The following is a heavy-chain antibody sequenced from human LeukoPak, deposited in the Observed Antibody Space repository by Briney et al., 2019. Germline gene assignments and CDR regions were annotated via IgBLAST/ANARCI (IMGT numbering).Heavy chain of an antibody. CDR2: IDGIGSTI. D-gene: IGHD3-9*01. V-gene: IGHV3-48*04. CDR3: ARGSTHYDVLTGYHYYFDY. J-gene: IGHJ4*02. CDR1: GFTFSSYS. Sequence: GGSLRLSCAASGFTFSSYSMNWVRQAPGKGLEWISYIDGIGSTIYYADSVKGRFTISRDNAKNSLYLQMNSLRAEDTALYYCARGSTHYDVLTGYHYYFDYWGQGTLVTVSS.